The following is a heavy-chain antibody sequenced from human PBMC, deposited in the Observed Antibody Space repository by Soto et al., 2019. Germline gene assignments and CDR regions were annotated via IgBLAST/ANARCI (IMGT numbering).Heavy chain of an antibody. V-gene: IGHV3-15*07. CDR2: VKTRDYGGTV. CDR1: GFPFNNAW. J-gene: IGHJ3*01. Sequence: EVQLVESGGGLVKPGGSLRLSCAASGFPFNNAWMNWVRQAPGKGLEWVGRVKTRDYGGTVDYAAPVKGRFIISRDDSINTMFLQINSLQTEDTAVYYCTAYTINVSWGLVWGQGTTVTVSS. CDR3: TAYTINVSWGLV. D-gene: IGHD2-21*01.